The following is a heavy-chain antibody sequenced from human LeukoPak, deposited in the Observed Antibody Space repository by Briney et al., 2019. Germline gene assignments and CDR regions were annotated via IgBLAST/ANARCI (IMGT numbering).Heavy chain of an antibody. CDR2: IKSKTDGGTT. CDR1: GFTFSKPW. J-gene: IGHJ6*03. Sequence: PAGSLTLSRPASGFTFSKPWMSWVRQPAGKGREWVGRIKSKTDGGTTDYAAPEKGRLTIPRQDPKNTLYVQINSLKTEHIPMYYCTTVSCTVVTLRYYYYYMDVWGKGTRVSVSS. D-gene: IGHD4-23*01. CDR3: TTVSCTVVTLRYYYYYMDV. V-gene: IGHV3-15*01.